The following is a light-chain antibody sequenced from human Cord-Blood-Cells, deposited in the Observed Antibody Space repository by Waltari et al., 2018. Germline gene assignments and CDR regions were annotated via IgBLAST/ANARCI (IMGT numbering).Light chain of an antibody. CDR3: CSYAGSYTWV. CDR1: SSYGGGYNY. J-gene: IGLJ3*02. Sequence: QSALTQPRSVSGSPGQSVTISCTGTSSYGGGYNYFPWYQQHPGKAPKLMIYDVSKRPSGVPDRFSGSKSGNTASLTISGLQAEDEADYYCCSYAGSYTWVFGGGTKLTVL. CDR2: DVS. V-gene: IGLV2-11*01.